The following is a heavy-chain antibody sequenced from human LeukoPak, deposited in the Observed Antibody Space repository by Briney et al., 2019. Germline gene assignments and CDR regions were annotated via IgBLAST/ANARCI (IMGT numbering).Heavy chain of an antibody. J-gene: IGHJ4*02. CDR1: GYTFTSYD. CDR2: MNPNSGNT. D-gene: IGHD3-22*01. CDR3: ARGRYYYDSSGYSDNFDY. V-gene: IGHV1-8*01. Sequence: ASVKVSCKASGYTFTSYDINWVRQATGQGLEWTGWMNPNSGNTGYAQKFQGRVTMTRNTSISTAYMELSSLRSEDTAVYYCARGRYYYDSSGYSDNFDYWGQGTLVTVSS.